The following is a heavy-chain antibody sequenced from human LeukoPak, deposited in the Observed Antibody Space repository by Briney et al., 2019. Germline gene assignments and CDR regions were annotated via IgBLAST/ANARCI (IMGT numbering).Heavy chain of an antibody. Sequence: GGSLRLSCAASGFSLSDYYMSWIRQAPGKGLEWVSYISSSGSYTHADSVKGRFTISRDNAKNSLYLQMNSLRAEDTALYYCARTTGSFGPVALWGQGTLVTVSS. V-gene: IGHV3-11*06. J-gene: IGHJ4*02. CDR1: GFSLSDYY. D-gene: IGHD1-14*01. CDR2: ISSSGS. CDR3: ARTTGSFGPVAL.